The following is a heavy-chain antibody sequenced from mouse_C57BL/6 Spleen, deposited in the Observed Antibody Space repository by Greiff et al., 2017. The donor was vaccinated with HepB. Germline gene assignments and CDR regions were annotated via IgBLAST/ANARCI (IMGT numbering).Heavy chain of an antibody. CDR3: AHYYCGRSAFAY. CDR1: GFNIKNTY. D-gene: IGHD1-1*01. V-gene: IGHV14-3*01. CDR2: IDPANGNT. J-gene: IGHJ3*01. Sequence: VHVKQSVAELVRPGASVKLSCTASGFNIKNTYMHWVKQRPEQGLEWIGRIDPANGNTKYAPKFQGKATITADTSSNTAYLQLSSLTSEDTAIYYCAHYYCGRSAFAYWGQETMVTVSA.